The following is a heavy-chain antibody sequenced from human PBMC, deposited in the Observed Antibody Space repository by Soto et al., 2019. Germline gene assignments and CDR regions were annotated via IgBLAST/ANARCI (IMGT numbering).Heavy chain of an antibody. V-gene: IGHV3-43*01. J-gene: IGHJ6*02. Sequence: EVQLVESGGAVVQPGGSLRLSCEASGFTFDDYTIPWVRQAPGKGREWVSLISWDGGSTYYADSVKGRFTISRDNTKNSLYLQMNSLRTEDTALYYCAKVLRSYYYYYGMDVWGQGTTVTVSS. CDR1: GFTFDDYT. CDR2: ISWDGGST. CDR3: AKVLRSYYYYYGMDV.